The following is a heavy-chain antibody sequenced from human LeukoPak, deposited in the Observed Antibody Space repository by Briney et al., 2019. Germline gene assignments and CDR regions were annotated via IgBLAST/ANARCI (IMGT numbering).Heavy chain of an antibody. CDR2: ISSNGGLT. Sequence: PGGSLRLSCSASGFTFSSYAMHWVRQAPGKGLEYVSAISSNGGLTYYADSVQGRFTISRDSSKNTVYLQMNSLRAEDTAMYYCARGSDCSGGSCYSYWYFDLWGRGTLVTVSS. V-gene: IGHV3-64*04. J-gene: IGHJ2*01. D-gene: IGHD2-15*01. CDR1: GFTFSSYA. CDR3: ARGSDCSGGSCYSYWYFDL.